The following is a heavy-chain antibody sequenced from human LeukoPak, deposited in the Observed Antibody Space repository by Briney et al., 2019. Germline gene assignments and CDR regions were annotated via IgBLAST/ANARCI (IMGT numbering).Heavy chain of an antibody. CDR2: IYPGDSDT. J-gene: IGHJ3*02. CDR1: GYSFSSYW. CDR3: ATTSGYDHSGYYSRSAFDI. D-gene: IGHD3-22*01. V-gene: IGHV5-51*01. Sequence: GESPKISCQGSGYSFSSYWIGWVRQMPGKGLEWMGIIYPGDSDTTYSPSLQGQVTFSADKSISTAYLQWSSLKASDTAIYYCATTSGYDHSGYYSRSAFDIWGQGTVVTVSS.